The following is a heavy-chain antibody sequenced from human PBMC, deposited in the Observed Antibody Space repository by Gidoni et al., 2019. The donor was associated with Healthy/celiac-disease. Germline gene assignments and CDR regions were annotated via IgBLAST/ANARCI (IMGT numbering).Heavy chain of an antibody. CDR2: IIPILGIA. CDR1: GGTFSSYT. D-gene: IGHD2-2*01. V-gene: IGHV1-69*02. Sequence: QVQLVQSGAEVKKPGSSVKVSCKASGGTFSSYTISWVRQAPGQGLEWMGRIIPILGIANYAQKFPGQSHDSADKSTSTAYMELSSLRSEDTAVYYCARVGYCSSTSSSCGMDVWGQGTTVTVSS. J-gene: IGHJ6*02. CDR3: ARVGYCSSTSSSCGMDV.